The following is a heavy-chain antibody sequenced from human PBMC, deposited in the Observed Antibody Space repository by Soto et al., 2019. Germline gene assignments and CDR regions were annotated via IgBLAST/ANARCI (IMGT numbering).Heavy chain of an antibody. CDR2: TYYRSKWNN. D-gene: IGHD1-1*01. V-gene: IGHV6-1*01. J-gene: IGHJ4*02. Sequence: SHTLSLPCVISGNNVSTNSAGLNWIRQSPSRGLEWLGRTYYRSKWNNDYAASVKGRITVNPDTPKNQFSLQLNSVTPEDTGVYYCARNSWNAPPAFDFWGQGIQVTVSS. CDR1: GNNVSTNSAG. CDR3: ARNSWNAPPAFDF.